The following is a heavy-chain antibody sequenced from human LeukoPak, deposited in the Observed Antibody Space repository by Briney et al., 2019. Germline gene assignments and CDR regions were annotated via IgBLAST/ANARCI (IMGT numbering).Heavy chain of an antibody. J-gene: IGHJ6*03. CDR3: AKYGSGSPRGHHYYYYMDV. Sequence: HPGGSLRLSCAASGFTFSTYSMNWVRQAPGKGLEWVSYIDTGTSTIYYADSVKGRFTISKDNAKNSLYLQMNSLRTEDTAVYYCAKYGSGSPRGHHYYYYMDVWGKGTTVTVSS. D-gene: IGHD3-10*01. CDR2: IDTGTSTI. V-gene: IGHV3-48*01. CDR1: GFTFSTYS.